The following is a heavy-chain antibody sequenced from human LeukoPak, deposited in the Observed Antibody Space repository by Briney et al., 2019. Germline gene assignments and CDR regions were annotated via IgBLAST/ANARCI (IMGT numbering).Heavy chain of an antibody. D-gene: IGHD2-15*01. CDR3: GRDCSGGSCYSLVRYGMDV. Sequence: ASVKVSCKASGYTFTNYGISWVRQAPGQGLEWMGWISAHNGNTNYAQKLQGRVTMTTDTSTSTAYMELTSPRSDDTAVYYCGRDCSGGSCYSLVRYGMDVWGQGTTVTVSS. J-gene: IGHJ6*02. CDR2: ISAHNGNT. CDR1: GYTFTNYG. V-gene: IGHV1-18*01.